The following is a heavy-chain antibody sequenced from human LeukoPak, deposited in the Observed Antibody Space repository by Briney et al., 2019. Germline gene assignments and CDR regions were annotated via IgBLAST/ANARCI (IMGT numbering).Heavy chain of an antibody. J-gene: IGHJ3*02. V-gene: IGHV4-39*01. Sequence: SETLSLTCTVSGGSISGSSYYWGWIRQPPGKGLEWIGSIYYSGSTYYNPSLKSRVTISVDTSKNQFSLKLSSVTAADTAVYYCARSNRDSSGYYYVDAFDIWGQGTMVTVSS. CDR1: GGSISGSSYY. CDR3: ARSNRDSSGYYYVDAFDI. D-gene: IGHD3-22*01. CDR2: IYYSGST.